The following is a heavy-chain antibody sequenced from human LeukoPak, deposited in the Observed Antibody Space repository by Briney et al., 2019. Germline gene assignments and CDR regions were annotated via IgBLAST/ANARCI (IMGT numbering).Heavy chain of an antibody. J-gene: IGHJ4*02. CDR1: GFTFSSYS. D-gene: IGHD1-26*01. Sequence: GGSLRLSCAASGFTFSSYSMNWVRQAPGKGLEWVSSISSSSSYIHYADSVKGRFTISRDNAKNSLYLQMNSLRAEDTAVYYCARDRIYSGSYNEFDYWGQGTLVTVSS. CDR3: ARDRIYSGSYNEFDY. CDR2: ISSSSSYI. V-gene: IGHV3-21*01.